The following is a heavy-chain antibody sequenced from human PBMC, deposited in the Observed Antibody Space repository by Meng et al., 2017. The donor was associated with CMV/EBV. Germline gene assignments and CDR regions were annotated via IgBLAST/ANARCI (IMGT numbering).Heavy chain of an antibody. V-gene: IGHV3-30*04. CDR1: GFTFSSYA. CDR3: ARDQGDGMDV. Sequence: GESLKISCAASGFTFSSYAMHWVRQAPGKGLEWVAVISYDGSNKYYADSVKGRFTISRDNSKNTLYLQMNSLRAEDTAVYYCARDQGDGMDVWGQGTTVTDSS. CDR2: ISYDGSNK. D-gene: IGHD3-16*01. J-gene: IGHJ6*02.